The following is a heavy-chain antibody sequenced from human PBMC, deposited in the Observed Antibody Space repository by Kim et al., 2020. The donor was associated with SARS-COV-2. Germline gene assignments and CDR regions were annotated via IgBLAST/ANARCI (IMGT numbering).Heavy chain of an antibody. CDR2: IWYDGSNK. D-gene: IGHD1-1*01. CDR3: ASETITTGTDY. CDR1: GFTFSSYG. Sequence: GGSLRLSCAASGFTFSSYGMHWVRQAPGKGLEWVAVIWYDGSNKYYADSVKGRFTISRDNSKNTLYLQMNSLRAEDTAVYYCASETITTGTDYWGQGTLVTVSS. V-gene: IGHV3-33*01. J-gene: IGHJ4*02.